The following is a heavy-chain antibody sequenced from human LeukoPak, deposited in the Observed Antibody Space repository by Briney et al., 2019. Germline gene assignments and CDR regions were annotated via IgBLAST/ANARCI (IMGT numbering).Heavy chain of an antibody. Sequence: GGSLRLSCAASGFTFSSYWMHWVRQAPGKGLVWVSRINSDGSSTSYADSVKGRFTISRDNAKNTLYLQMNSLRAEDTAVYYCTTDLSGDYVWGSYRDYWGQGTLVTVSS. CDR3: TTDLSGDYVWGSYRDY. CDR2: INSDGSST. CDR1: GFTFSSYW. V-gene: IGHV3-74*01. J-gene: IGHJ4*02. D-gene: IGHD3-16*02.